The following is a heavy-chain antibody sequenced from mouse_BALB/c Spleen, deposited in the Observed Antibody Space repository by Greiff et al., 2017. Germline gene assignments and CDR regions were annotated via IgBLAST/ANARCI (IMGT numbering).Heavy chain of an antibody. J-gene: IGHJ2*01. CDR1: GFTFSSYA. V-gene: IGHV5-9-3*01. Sequence: DVQLVESGGGLVKPGGSLKLSCAASGFTFSSYAMSWVRQTPEKRLEWVATISSGGSYTYYPDSVKGRFTISRDNAKNTLYLQMSSLRSEDTAMYYCARGTTAYYFDYWGQGTTLTVSS. CDR2: ISSGGSYT. D-gene: IGHD1-2*01. CDR3: ARGTTAYYFDY.